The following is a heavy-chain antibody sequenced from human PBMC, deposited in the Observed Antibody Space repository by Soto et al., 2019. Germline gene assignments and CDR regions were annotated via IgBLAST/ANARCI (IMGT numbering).Heavy chain of an antibody. V-gene: IGHV3-33*01. CDR2: IWYDGSNK. J-gene: IGHJ4*02. CDR3: ARDTTVTTWENYFDY. D-gene: IGHD4-17*01. Sequence: QVQLVESGGGVVQPGRSLRLSCAASGFTFSSYGMHWVRQAPGKGLEWVAVIWYDGSNKYYADSVKGRFTISRDNSKNTLYLQMNSLRAEDTAVYYCARDTTVTTWENYFDYWGQGTLVTVSS. CDR1: GFTFSSYG.